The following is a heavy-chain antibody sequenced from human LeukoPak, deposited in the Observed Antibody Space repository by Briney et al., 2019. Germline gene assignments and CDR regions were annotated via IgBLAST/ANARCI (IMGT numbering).Heavy chain of an antibody. Sequence: GGSLRLSCVASGFTFSDYYMSWVRQAPGKGLKWVSIIYSGGTTYYADSVKGRFTISRDNSKNTLFLLVNSLRAEDTAVYYCARKSVAASGGAFDYWGQGTLVTVSS. CDR1: GFTFSDYY. D-gene: IGHD6-13*01. J-gene: IGHJ4*02. V-gene: IGHV3-66*01. CDR3: ARKSVAASGGAFDY. CDR2: IYSGGTT.